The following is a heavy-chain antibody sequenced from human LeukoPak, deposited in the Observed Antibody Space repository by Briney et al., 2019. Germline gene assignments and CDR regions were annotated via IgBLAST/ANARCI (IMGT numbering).Heavy chain of an antibody. CDR2: ITANGGST. CDR3: AREGSLIAAPGSFDY. D-gene: IGHD6-13*01. V-gene: IGHV3-64*01. J-gene: IGHJ4*02. Sequence: GGSLRLSCAASGFTFSNFAMHWVRQAPGKRLQYLSGITANGGSTSYANSVKGRFTISRDNSKNTLYLQMGSLRVEDMAVYYCAREGSLIAAPGSFDYWGQGTLVTVSS. CDR1: GFTFSNFA.